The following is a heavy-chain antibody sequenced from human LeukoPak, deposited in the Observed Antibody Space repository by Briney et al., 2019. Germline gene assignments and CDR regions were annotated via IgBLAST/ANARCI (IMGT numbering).Heavy chain of an antibody. D-gene: IGHD1-1*01. Sequence: GGSLRLSCAASGFTFDDYTMHWVRQAPGKGLEWVSLISWDGGSTYYADSVKGRFTISRDNSKNSLYLQMNSLRTEDTALYYCAKELMPGTNYYFDYWGQGTLVTVSS. CDR2: ISWDGGST. V-gene: IGHV3-43*01. CDR3: AKELMPGTNYYFDY. CDR1: GFTFDDYT. J-gene: IGHJ4*02.